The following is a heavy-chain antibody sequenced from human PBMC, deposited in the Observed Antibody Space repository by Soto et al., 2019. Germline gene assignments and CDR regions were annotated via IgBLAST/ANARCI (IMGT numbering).Heavy chain of an antibody. V-gene: IGHV1-69*12. D-gene: IGHD5-12*01. Sequence: QVQLVQSGAEVKKPGSSVKVSCKASGGTFSSYAISWVRQAPGQGLEWMGGIIPIFGTANYAQKFEGRVTITADESTSTDYMELSSLRSEDTAVYYCARSDVRGYSGYDWAAYYYYYGMDVWGQGTTVTVSS. CDR2: IIPIFGTA. CDR1: GGTFSSYA. J-gene: IGHJ6*02. CDR3: ARSDVRGYSGYDWAAYYYYYGMDV.